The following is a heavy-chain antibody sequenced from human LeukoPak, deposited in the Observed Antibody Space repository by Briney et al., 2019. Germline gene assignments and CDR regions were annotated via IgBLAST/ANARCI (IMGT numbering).Heavy chain of an antibody. V-gene: IGHV4-39*07. CDR2: IYYSGST. Sequence: PSETLSLTCTVSGDSISSSSYYWGWIRQPPGKGLEWIGSIYYSGSTYYNPSLKSRVTISVDTSKNQFSLKLSSVTAADTAVYYCAKRGSSGSVGKDNYWGQGTLVTVSS. CDR1: GDSISSSSYY. CDR3: AKRGSSGSVGKDNY. D-gene: IGHD1-26*01. J-gene: IGHJ4*02.